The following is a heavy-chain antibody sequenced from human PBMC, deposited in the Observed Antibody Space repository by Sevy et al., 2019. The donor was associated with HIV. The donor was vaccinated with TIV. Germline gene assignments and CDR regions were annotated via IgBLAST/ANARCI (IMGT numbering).Heavy chain of an antibody. CDR3: ARDEEQLTYYYYGMDV. D-gene: IGHD6-6*01. V-gene: IGHV1-18*01. Sequence: ASVKVSCKASGYTFTSYGISWVRQAPGQGLEWMGWISAYNGNTNYAQKLQGRVTMTTDTSTSKAYMELRSLRSDDTAVYYCARDEEQLTYYYYGMDVWGQGTTVTVSS. CDR1: GYTFTSYG. CDR2: ISAYNGNT. J-gene: IGHJ6*02.